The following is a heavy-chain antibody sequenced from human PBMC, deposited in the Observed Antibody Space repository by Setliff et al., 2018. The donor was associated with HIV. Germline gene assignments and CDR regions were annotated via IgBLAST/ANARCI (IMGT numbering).Heavy chain of an antibody. CDR2: INHSGST. V-gene: IGHV4-34*01. CDR1: GGSFSGYY. D-gene: IGHD3-3*01. CDR3: ARGTAYYNFWSGYSQDYYYYMDV. Sequence: SETLSLTCAVYGGSFSGYYWSWIRQSPGKGLEWLGEINHSGSTKDNPSLKSRVTISVDTSKNQFSLKLSSVTAADTAVYYCARGTAYYNFWSGYSQDYYYYMDVWGKGTTVTVS. J-gene: IGHJ6*03.